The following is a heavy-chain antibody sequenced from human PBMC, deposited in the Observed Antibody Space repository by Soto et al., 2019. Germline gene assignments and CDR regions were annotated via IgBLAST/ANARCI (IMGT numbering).Heavy chain of an antibody. V-gene: IGHV4-34*01. CDR1: GGSSSDYH. J-gene: IGHJ4*02. CDR2: VGST. CDR3: ARRPKAMVVPNY. D-gene: IGHD2-21*01. Sequence: SETLSLTCAMYGGSSSDYHWIWIRQPPGKGLEWIGEVGSTNYNPSPKSRVTMSLDTSNNQFSLKLSSVTAADTAVYYCARRPKAMVVPNYWGQGTLVTVSS.